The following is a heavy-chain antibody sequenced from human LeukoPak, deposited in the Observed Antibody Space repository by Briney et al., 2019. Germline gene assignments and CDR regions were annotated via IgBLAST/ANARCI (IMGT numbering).Heavy chain of an antibody. Sequence: GGSLRLSCAASGFTLSSHWMTWVRQAPGKGLEWVANINRDASAKYYVASVRGRFTISRDNVKNSIYLQMNSLRVDDTAVYYCARWNIRGTAHQLDYWGQGSLVTVSS. J-gene: IGHJ4*02. CDR2: INRDASAK. CDR3: ARWNIRGTAHQLDY. CDR1: GFTLSSHW. V-gene: IGHV3-7*01. D-gene: IGHD1-7*01.